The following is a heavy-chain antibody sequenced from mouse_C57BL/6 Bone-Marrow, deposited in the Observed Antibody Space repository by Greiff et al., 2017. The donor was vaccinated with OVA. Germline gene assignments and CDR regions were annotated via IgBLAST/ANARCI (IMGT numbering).Heavy chain of an antibody. CDR3: ARRDYGSLDY. CDR1: GFTFSDYG. CDR2: ISSGSSTI. Sequence: EVQLKESGGGLVKPGGSLKLSCAASGFTFSDYGMHWVRQAPEKGLEWVAYISSGSSTIYYADTVKGRFTISRDNAKNTLFLQMTSLRSEDTAMYYCARRDYGSLDYWGQGTTLTVSS. D-gene: IGHD1-1*01. V-gene: IGHV5-17*01. J-gene: IGHJ2*01.